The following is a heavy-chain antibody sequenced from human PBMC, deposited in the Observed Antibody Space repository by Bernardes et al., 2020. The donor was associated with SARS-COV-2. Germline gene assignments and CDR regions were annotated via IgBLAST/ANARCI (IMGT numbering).Heavy chain of an antibody. Sequence: GWSLRLSCAASGFTFSSYAMSWVRQAPGKGLEWVSVISDSGGSTYYADSVKGRFTISRDNSKNTLYLQMNSPRAEDTAVYYCAKVHSSGYYYDAFDIWGQGTMVTVSS. V-gene: IGHV3-23*01. D-gene: IGHD3-22*01. CDR3: AKVHSSGYYYDAFDI. J-gene: IGHJ3*02. CDR1: GFTFSSYA. CDR2: ISDSGGST.